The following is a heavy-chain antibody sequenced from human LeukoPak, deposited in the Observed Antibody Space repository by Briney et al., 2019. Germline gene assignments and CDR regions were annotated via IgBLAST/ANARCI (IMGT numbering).Heavy chain of an antibody. CDR2: IYSDGIT. J-gene: IGHJ4*02. D-gene: IGHD3-9*01. CDR1: GFTFSSYW. CDR3: ARGGFDHPSTGFFDY. Sequence: GGSLRLSCAASGFTFSSYWMSWVRQAPGKGLEWVSVIYSDGITYYVDPVKGRFTISRDNSKNTLYLQMNSLTAEDTAVYYCARGGFDHPSTGFFDYWGRGTLVTVSS. V-gene: IGHV3-53*01.